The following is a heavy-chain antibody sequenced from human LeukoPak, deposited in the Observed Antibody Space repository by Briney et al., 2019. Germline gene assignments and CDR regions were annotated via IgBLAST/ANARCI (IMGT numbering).Heavy chain of an antibody. J-gene: IGHJ4*02. D-gene: IGHD3-22*01. CDR1: GNSISNYA. CDR2: IIPIFGTA. Sequence: SVKVSCKASGNSISNYAVSWVRQAPGQGLEWMGGIIPIFGTANYAQKFQGRVTITADESTSTAYMELSSLRSEDTAVYYCARESQGVYYYDSSGYSPFDYWGQGTLVTVSS. CDR3: ARESQGVYYYDSSGYSPFDY. V-gene: IGHV1-69*13.